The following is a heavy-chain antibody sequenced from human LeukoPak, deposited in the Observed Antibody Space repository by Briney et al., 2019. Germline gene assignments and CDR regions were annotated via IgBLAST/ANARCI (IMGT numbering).Heavy chain of an antibody. J-gene: IGHJ3*02. CDR1: GFTFSSYS. V-gene: IGHV3-7*01. Sequence: PGGSLRLSCAASGFTFSSYSMNWVRQAPGKGLEWVANIKQDGSEKYYVDSVKGRFTISRDNAKNSLYLQMNSLRAEDTAVYYCARALGRDPDAFDIWGQGTMVTVSS. CDR2: IKQDGSEK. CDR3: ARALGRDPDAFDI. D-gene: IGHD7-27*01.